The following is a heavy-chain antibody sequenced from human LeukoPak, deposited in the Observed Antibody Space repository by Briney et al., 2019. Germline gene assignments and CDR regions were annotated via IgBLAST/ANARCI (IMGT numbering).Heavy chain of an antibody. Sequence: PSQTLSLICTVSGGSISSGSYYWSWIRQPAGKGLEWIGRIYTSGSTTSNPSLKSRVTMSVDTSKNQFSLKLHSVTAADTAVYYCARMSTVTTRWFFDYWGQGTLVTVSS. CDR1: GGSISSGSYY. D-gene: IGHD4-17*01. CDR2: IYTSGST. V-gene: IGHV4-61*02. CDR3: ARMSTVTTRWFFDY. J-gene: IGHJ4*02.